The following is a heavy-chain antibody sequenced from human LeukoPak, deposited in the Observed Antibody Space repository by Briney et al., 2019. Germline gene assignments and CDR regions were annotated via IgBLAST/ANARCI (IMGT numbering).Heavy chain of an antibody. V-gene: IGHV3-7*01. J-gene: IGHJ1*01. D-gene: IGHD3-10*02. CDR3: AFFVREPQN. CDR2: IAHDGSVK. CDR1: TVIFRKYW. Sequence: GGSLRLSCAASTVIFRKYWMGWARQAPGKGLEWVANIAHDGSVKWYVDSVTGRFIISRDNARDSLYLQMNGLRVEDTAIYYCAFFVREPQNWGQGTLVTVSS.